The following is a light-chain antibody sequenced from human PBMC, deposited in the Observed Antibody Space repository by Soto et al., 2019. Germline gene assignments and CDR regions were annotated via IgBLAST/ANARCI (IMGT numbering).Light chain of an antibody. Sequence: MTQSPSSLSASVGDRVTITCQASQGINNYLDWYLQKPGQSPQLLIYLGSNRASGVPDRFSGSGSGTDFTLKISRVEAEDVGVYYCMQALQTLITFGQGTRLEIK. CDR1: QGINNY. CDR2: LGS. J-gene: IGKJ5*01. V-gene: IGKV2-28*01. CDR3: MQALQTLIT.